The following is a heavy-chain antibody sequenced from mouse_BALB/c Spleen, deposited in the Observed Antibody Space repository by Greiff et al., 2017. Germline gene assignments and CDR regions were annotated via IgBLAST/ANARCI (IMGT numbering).Heavy chain of an antibody. V-gene: IGHV1-87*01. CDR2: IYPGDGDT. CDR1: GYTFTSYW. J-gene: IGHJ2*01. Sequence: VKLMESGAELARPGASVKLSCKASGYTFTSYWMQWVKQRPGQGLEWIGAIYPGDGDTRYTQKFKGKATLTADKSSSTAYMQLSSLASEDSAVYYCARGDYDYDFDYWGQGTTLTVSS. CDR3: ARGDYDYDFDY. D-gene: IGHD2-4*01.